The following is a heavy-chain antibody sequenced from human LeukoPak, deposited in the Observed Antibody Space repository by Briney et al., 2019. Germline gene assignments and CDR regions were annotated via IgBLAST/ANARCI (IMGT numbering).Heavy chain of an antibody. J-gene: IGHJ4*02. Sequence: GGSLRLSCAASGFTFSTHWVSWVRQIPGKGLEWVANIKQDGSEKHYVDSVRGRFTISRDNAESSLYLQMSSLRAEDTAVYYCASDFGSGSFFAYWGQGTLVTVSS. CDR2: IKQDGSEK. CDR1: GFTFSTHW. CDR3: ASDFGSGSFFAY. V-gene: IGHV3-7*03. D-gene: IGHD3-10*01.